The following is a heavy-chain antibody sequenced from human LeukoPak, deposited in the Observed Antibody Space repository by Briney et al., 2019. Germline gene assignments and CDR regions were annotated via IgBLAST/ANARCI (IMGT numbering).Heavy chain of an antibody. CDR3: ARAKGTATGLAVDY. D-gene: IGHD5-18*01. V-gene: IGHV1-2*02. CDR1: GYTFTGYY. Sequence: GASVKVSCKASGYTFTGYYMHWVRQAPGQGLELMGWINPNSGGTNYAQKFQGRVTMTRDTSISTAYMELSRLRSDDTAVYYCARAKGTATGLAVDYWGQGTLVTVSS. CDR2: INPNSGGT. J-gene: IGHJ4*02.